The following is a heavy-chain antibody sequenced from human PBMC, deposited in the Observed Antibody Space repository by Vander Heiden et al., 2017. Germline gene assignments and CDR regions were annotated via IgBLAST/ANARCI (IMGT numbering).Heavy chain of an antibody. CDR3: ARVAFGYSYGRIDY. D-gene: IGHD5-18*01. CDR1: GFTFSSYC. Sequence: QVQLVESGGGVVQPGRSLRLSCAASGFTFSSYCMNWVRQAPGKGLEWVAVIWYDGSKKYYADSVKGRFTISRDNSKNTLYLQMNSLRAEDTAVYYCARVAFGYSYGRIDYWGQGTLVTVSS. CDR2: IWYDGSKK. V-gene: IGHV3-33*01. J-gene: IGHJ4*02.